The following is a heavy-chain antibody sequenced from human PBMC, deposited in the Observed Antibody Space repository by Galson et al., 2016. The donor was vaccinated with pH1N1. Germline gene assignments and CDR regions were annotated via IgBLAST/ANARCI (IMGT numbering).Heavy chain of an antibody. CDR1: GGSISTYY. J-gene: IGHJ5*02. Sequence: ETLSLTCTVSGGSISTYYWSWIRQPPGKGLEWIGYIYYGRSTNYNPSLKSRVTISVDTSKNQFSLKLSSVTAADPAVYYCARQEWFGELGGWFDPWGQGTLVTVSS. CDR2: IYYGRST. D-gene: IGHD3-10*01. CDR3: ARQEWFGELGGWFDP. V-gene: IGHV4-59*08.